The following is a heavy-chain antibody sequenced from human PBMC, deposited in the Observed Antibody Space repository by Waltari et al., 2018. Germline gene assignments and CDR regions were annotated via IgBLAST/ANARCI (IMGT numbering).Heavy chain of an antibody. CDR1: GGTLHNYA. V-gene: IGHV1-69*10. CDR3: AECGGDCQYYYYMDV. Sequence: QLVQSGAEVKRPGSSVKVSCKASGGTLHNYAITWVRQAPGQGLEWMGGITPLRGIANYAQKFQGRVTITADKSTSTVYMELTSLRSEDAAVYYCAECGGDCQYYYYMDVWGKGTTVTVSS. J-gene: IGHJ6*03. D-gene: IGHD2-21*01. CDR2: ITPLRGIA.